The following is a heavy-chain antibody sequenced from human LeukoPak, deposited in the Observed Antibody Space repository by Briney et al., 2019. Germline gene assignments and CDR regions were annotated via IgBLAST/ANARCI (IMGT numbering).Heavy chain of an antibody. D-gene: IGHD2-21*01. CDR1: GGTLSSYA. CDR3: ALSKCGGDCFGPYAFDI. Sequence: GASVKVSCKASGGTLSSYAISWVRQAPGQGLEWMGGIIPIFGTANYAQKFQGRVTITADESTSTAYMELSSLRSEDTAVYYCALSKCGGDCFGPYAFDIWGQGTMVTVSS. J-gene: IGHJ3*02. V-gene: IGHV1-69*13. CDR2: IIPIFGTA.